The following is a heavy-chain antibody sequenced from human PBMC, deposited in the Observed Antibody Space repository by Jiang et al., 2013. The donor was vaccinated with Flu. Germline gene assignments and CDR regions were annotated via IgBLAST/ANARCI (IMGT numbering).Heavy chain of an antibody. J-gene: IGHJ6*02. CDR2: IIPIFGIA. D-gene: IGHD3-16*01. CDR1: TFSSYA. CDR3: ARQVRDDTVGGLYGMDV. V-gene: IGHV1-69*01. Sequence: TFSSYAISWVRQAPGQGLEWMGGIIPIFGIANYAQKFQGRVTITADESTSTAYMELSSLRSEDTAVYYCARQVRDDTVGGLYGMDVWGQGTTVTVSS.